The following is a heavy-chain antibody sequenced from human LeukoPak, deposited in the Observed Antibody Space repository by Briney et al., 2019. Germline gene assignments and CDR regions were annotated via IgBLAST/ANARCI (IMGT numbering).Heavy chain of an antibody. J-gene: IGHJ3*02. CDR1: GFTFSSYS. V-gene: IGHV3-21*01. CDR3: ARGDDYGAIDAFDI. D-gene: IGHD4-17*01. CDR2: ISSSSSSYI. Sequence: GGSLRLSCAASGFTFSSYSMNWVRQAPGKGLEWVSSISSSSSSYIYYADSVKGRFTISRDNAKNSLYLQMNSLRAEDTAVYYCARGDDYGAIDAFDIWGQGTMVTVSS.